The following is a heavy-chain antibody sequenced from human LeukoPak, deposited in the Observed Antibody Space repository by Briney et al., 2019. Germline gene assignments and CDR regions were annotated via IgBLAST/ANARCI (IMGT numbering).Heavy chain of an antibody. Sequence: PGGSLRLSCEASGFTFSSYGMHWVRQAPGKGLEWVAFIRYDGSNKYYADSVKGRFTISRDNSKNTLYLQMNSLRAEDTAVYYCAKVGGGYTVTVYDYYYYYMDVWGKGTTVTVSS. CDR1: GFTFSSYG. CDR3: AKVGGGYTVTVYDYYYYYMDV. CDR2: IRYDGSNK. J-gene: IGHJ6*03. V-gene: IGHV3-30*02. D-gene: IGHD4-17*01.